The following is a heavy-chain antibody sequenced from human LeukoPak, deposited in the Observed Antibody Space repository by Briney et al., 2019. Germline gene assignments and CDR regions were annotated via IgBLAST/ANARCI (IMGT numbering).Heavy chain of an antibody. V-gene: IGHV4-61*01. Sequence: SETLSLTCTVSGGSVSSGSYYWSWIRQPPGKGLEWIGYIYYSGSTNYNPSLKSRVTISVDTSKNQFPLKLSPVTAADTAVYYCARESVIVVVPAAMENWFDPWGQGTLVTVSS. J-gene: IGHJ5*02. CDR1: GGSVSSGSYY. CDR3: ARESVIVVVPAAMENWFDP. CDR2: IYYSGST. D-gene: IGHD2-2*01.